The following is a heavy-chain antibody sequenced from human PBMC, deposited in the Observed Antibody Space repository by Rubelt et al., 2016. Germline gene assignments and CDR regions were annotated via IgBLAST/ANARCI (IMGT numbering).Heavy chain of an antibody. V-gene: IGHV3-48*02. CDR2: ISSSSSTI. CDR1: GFTFSSYS. CDR3: ARDPARYDYVWGSYRADY. Sequence: EVQLVESGGGLVQPGGSLRLSCAASGFTFSSYSMNWVRQAPGKGLEWVSYISSSSSTIYYADSVKGRFTISRDNAKNSLYLQRNSLRDEDTAVYYCARDPARYDYVWGSYRADYWGQGTLVTVSS. D-gene: IGHD3-16*02. J-gene: IGHJ4*02.